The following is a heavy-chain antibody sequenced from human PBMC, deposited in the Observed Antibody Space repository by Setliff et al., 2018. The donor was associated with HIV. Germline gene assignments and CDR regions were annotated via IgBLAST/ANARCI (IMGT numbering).Heavy chain of an antibody. CDR2: IKDDESEK. CDR3: ARDRSLRGDGPSYDFAWALDL. V-gene: IGHV3-7*01. D-gene: IGHD2-21*01. Sequence: PGESLKISCAGSGFMFSDYWLHWVRQAPGKGLEWVADIKDDESEKYYVDSVRGRFTISRDNARNSLFLQMNNLRADDTAVYYCARDRSLRGDGPSYDFAWALDLWGQGTMVTVSS. CDR1: GFMFSDYW. J-gene: IGHJ3*01.